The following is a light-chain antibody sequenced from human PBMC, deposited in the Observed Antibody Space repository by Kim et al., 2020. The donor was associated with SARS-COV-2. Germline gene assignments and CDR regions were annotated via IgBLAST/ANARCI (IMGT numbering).Light chain of an antibody. CDR1: QDISNY. CDR3: QKYNNAPWT. CDR2: AAS. Sequence: ASVGDRVTITCRASQDISNYLVWYQQKPGKVPKLLIYAASTLQSGVPSRFSGSGSGTDFTLTISGLQPEDVATYYCQKYNNAPWTFGQGTKVDI. J-gene: IGKJ1*01. V-gene: IGKV1-27*01.